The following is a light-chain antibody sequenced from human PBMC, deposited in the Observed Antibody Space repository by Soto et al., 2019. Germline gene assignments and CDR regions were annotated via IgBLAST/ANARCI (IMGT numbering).Light chain of an antibody. CDR3: QQYGASPIA. Sequence: EIVLTQSPGTLSLSPGESATLSSKASQCIYSNSFAWYYQKPGQPPSLLIDGASTRAPGIPDRFSGSRSGTDSVLSIDRRDVEDSGIYYYQQYGASPIAFGPGTRVDI. CDR2: GAS. V-gene: IGKV3-20*01. CDR1: QCIYSNS. J-gene: IGKJ3*01.